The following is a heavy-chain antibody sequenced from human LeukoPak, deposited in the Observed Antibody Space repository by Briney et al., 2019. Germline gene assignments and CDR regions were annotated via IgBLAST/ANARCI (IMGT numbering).Heavy chain of an antibody. CDR2: IRYDGSNK. J-gene: IGHJ5*02. CDR3: ARDLGQYYDTSDNWFDP. D-gene: IGHD3-22*01. V-gene: IGHV3-30*02. Sequence: GGSLRLSCAAAGVTFSSYVMHWVRQAPGRGLEWVAFIRYDGSNKYYAGSLNVRFTISRDNSKNPLYMQMNSLRAEDTAVYYCARDLGQYYDTSDNWFDPWGQGTLVTVSS. CDR1: GVTFSSYV.